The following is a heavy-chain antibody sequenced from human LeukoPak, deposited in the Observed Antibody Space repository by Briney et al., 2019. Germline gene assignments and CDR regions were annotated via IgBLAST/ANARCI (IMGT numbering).Heavy chain of an antibody. D-gene: IGHD3-10*02. CDR2: INPSGGST. CDR3: AVRLVRGLTREGAFDI. Sequence: GASVKVSCKASGYTFTSYYMHWVRQAPGQGLEWMGIINPSGGSTSYAQKFQGRVTMTRDTSISTAYMGLSRLRSDDTAVYYCAVRLVRGLTREGAFDIWGQGTMVTVSS. J-gene: IGHJ3*02. CDR1: GYTFTSYY. V-gene: IGHV1-46*01.